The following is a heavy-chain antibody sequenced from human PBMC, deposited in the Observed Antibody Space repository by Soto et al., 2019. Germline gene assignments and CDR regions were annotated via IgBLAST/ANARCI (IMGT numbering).Heavy chain of an antibody. V-gene: IGHV3-48*01. CDR2: ITGSSSAM. D-gene: IGHD3-22*01. CDR3: ARDLGFHDSSGYYSDAFDI. Sequence: GGSLRLSCAASGFTFSSYGMHWVRQAPGKGLEWVSYITGSSSAMYYVDSVKGRFTISRDNAKNSLYLQMNSLRAEDTAVYFCARDLGFHDSSGYYSDAFDIWGQGTMVTVS. CDR1: GFTFSSYG. J-gene: IGHJ3*02.